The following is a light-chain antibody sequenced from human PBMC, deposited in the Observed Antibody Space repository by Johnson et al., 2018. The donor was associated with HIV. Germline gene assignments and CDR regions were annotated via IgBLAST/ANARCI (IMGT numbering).Light chain of an antibody. Sequence: QSVLTQPPSVSAAPGQKVTISCSGSSSNIGDNYVSWNQQVPGTAPKLLIYEDTKRPSGIPDRFSGSKSGTSATLGITGLQSGDEADYYCGTWDSSLSTYVFGTGTKVTVL. CDR1: SSNIGDNY. CDR2: EDT. V-gene: IGLV1-51*02. J-gene: IGLJ1*01. CDR3: GTWDSSLSTYV.